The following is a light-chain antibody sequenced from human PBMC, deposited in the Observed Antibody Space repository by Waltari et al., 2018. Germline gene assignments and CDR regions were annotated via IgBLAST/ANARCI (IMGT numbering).Light chain of an antibody. CDR1: TSNIGTNT. V-gene: IGLV1-44*01. Sequence: QSVLTQPPSASGTPGQRVTISCSGSTSNIGTNTANWYQQLPRTAPKLPIYSNTQRPSGVPDRFSGSKSGTSASLAISGLQSEDEADYYCAAWDDSLNGWVFGGGTKLTVL. CDR2: SNT. J-gene: IGLJ3*02. CDR3: AAWDDSLNGWV.